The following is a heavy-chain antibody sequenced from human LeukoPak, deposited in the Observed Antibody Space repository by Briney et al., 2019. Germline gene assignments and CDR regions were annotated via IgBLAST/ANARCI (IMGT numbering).Heavy chain of an antibody. Sequence: GGSLRLSCAASGFTFSSYSMNWVRQAPGKGLEWVSYISSSSSTIYYADSVKGRFTISRDNAKNSLYLQMNSLRAEDTAVYYCARDSVPAAMLEAYDYWGQGTLVTVSS. V-gene: IGHV3-48*04. CDR3: ARDSVPAAMLEAYDY. CDR2: ISSSSSTI. CDR1: GFTFSSYS. J-gene: IGHJ4*02. D-gene: IGHD2-2*01.